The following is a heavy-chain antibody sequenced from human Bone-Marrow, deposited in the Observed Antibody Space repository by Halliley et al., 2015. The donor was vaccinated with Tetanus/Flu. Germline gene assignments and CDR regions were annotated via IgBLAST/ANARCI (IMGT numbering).Heavy chain of an antibody. CDR3: ARGTLLDAFDV. J-gene: IGHJ3*01. CDR2: IYHTGNS. V-gene: IGHV4-30-2*01. CDR1: GGSISGDYS. Sequence: TLSLTCSISGGSISGDYSWSWIRQPPGKGLEWIGYIYHTGNSYYNPPLTSRLTISIDRSKNRISLKLTSVTAADTAVYYCARGTLLDAFDVWGPGTRVTVSS.